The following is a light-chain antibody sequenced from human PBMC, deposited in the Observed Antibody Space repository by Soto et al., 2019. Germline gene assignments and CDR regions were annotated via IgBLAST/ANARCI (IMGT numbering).Light chain of an antibody. V-gene: IGLV2-8*01. CDR3: SSFGARNNI. Sequence: QSALTQPPSASGSPGQSVTISCTGTSGDVGSYNYVSWYQQHPGKAPKLIIYEVTKRPSGVPDRFSGSKSGNTASLTVSGLQPEDEAGYYCSSFGARNNIFGTGTKLTVL. CDR1: SGDVGSYNY. J-gene: IGLJ1*01. CDR2: EVT.